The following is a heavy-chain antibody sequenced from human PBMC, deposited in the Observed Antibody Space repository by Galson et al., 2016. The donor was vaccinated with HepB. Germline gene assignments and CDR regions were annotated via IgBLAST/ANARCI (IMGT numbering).Heavy chain of an antibody. CDR1: GLTFKNYA. V-gene: IGHV3-23*01. CDR3: AILSWGGSWYGD. CDR2: INGGDGLNT. D-gene: IGHD6-13*01. J-gene: IGHJ4*02. Sequence: SLRLSCAASGLTFKNYAMSWVRQAPGKGLEWVSTINGGDGLNTYYADSVRGRFTISRDSSKSALYLQMNSLRVDDTAVYSCAILSWGGSWYGDWGQGTLVTVSS.